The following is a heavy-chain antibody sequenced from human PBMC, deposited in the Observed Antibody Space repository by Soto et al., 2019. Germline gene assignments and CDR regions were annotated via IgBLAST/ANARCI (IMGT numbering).Heavy chain of an antibody. CDR2: IYYSGST. Sequence: QVQLQESGPGLVKPSETLSLTCTVSGGSISSYYWSWIWQPPGKGLEWIGYIYYSGSTNYNPSLKSRVTISVDPSKNPFSLKLSSVTAADTAVYYCARRYGYSFDYWGQGTLVTVSS. D-gene: IGHD1-1*01. J-gene: IGHJ4*02. CDR1: GGSISSYY. CDR3: ARRYGYSFDY. V-gene: IGHV4-59*08.